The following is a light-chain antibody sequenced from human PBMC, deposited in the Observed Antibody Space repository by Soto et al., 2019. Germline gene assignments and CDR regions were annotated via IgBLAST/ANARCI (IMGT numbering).Light chain of an antibody. V-gene: IGLV2-23*01. CDR1: SSDVGSSNL. Sequence: HSALTQPASVSASPGQSITISCTGTSSDVGSSNLVSWYQQHPGKAPKLIIYEGSRRPSGVSGRFSGSKSGNTASLTISGLQADDEADYYCCSFARSTTFYVFGTGTKVTVL. J-gene: IGLJ1*01. CDR2: EGS. CDR3: CSFARSTTFYV.